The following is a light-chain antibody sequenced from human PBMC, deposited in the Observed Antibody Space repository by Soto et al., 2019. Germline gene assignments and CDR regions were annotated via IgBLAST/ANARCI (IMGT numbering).Light chain of an antibody. CDR3: SSSTSSTTVV. CDR2: EVS. J-gene: IGLJ2*01. V-gene: IGLV2-18*02. Sequence: QSALTQPPSVSGSPGQSVAISCTGTSSDFGSHNRVSWYQQPPGTAPKLMIYEVSNRPSGVPDRFSGSKSGNTASLTISGLQAEDEADYYCSSSTSSTTVVFGGGTKLTVL. CDR1: SSDFGSHNR.